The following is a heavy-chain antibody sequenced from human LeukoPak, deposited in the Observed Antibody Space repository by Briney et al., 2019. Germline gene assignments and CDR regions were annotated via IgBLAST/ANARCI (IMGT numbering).Heavy chain of an antibody. CDR2: ISSSGSII. Sequence: PGGSLRLSCAASGFTFSNYEMNWVRQAPGKGLEWVSYISSSGSIIYYADSLKGRFTISRDNAKNSLYLQMNSLRDEDTAVYYCARGRPSDYWGQGTLVTVSS. CDR3: ARGRPSDY. V-gene: IGHV3-48*03. CDR1: GFTFSNYE. J-gene: IGHJ4*02.